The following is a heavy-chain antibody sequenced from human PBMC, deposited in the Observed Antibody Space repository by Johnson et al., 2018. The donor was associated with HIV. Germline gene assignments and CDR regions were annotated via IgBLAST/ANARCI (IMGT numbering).Heavy chain of an antibody. V-gene: IGHV3-66*01. CDR2: IYSGGST. Sequence: EQLVESGGGLVQPGGSLRLSCAASGFTVSSNYMSWVRQAPGKGLEWVSVIYSGGSTYYADSVKGRFTISRDNAKNRVYLQMDNLRVEDTAVYYCARGDRGGFDRWGQGTMVTVSS. CDR3: ARGDRGGFDR. CDR1: GFTVSSNY. J-gene: IGHJ3*01. D-gene: IGHD1-14*01.